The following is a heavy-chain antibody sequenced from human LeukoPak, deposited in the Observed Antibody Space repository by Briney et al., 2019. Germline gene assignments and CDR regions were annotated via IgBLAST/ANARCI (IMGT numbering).Heavy chain of an antibody. D-gene: IGHD4-17*01. CDR1: EFTFSSYG. J-gene: IGHJ3*02. V-gene: IGHV3-33*01. Sequence: GGSLRLSCAASEFTFSSYGMHWVRQAPGKGLEWVAVIWYDGSNKYYADSVKGRFTISRDNSKNTLYLQMNSLRAEDRAVYYCAREVTNDAFDIWGQGTMVTVSS. CDR2: IWYDGSNK. CDR3: AREVTNDAFDI.